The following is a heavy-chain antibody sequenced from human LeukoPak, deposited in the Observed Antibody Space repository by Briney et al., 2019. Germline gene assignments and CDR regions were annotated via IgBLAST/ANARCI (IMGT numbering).Heavy chain of an antibody. CDR2: FDPEDGEA. Sequence: ASAKVSCKVSGYTLTELSMHWVRQAPGKGLEWMGGFDPEDGEAIYAQKFQGRVTMTEDTSTDTAYMELSSLRSEDTAVYYCATWVWFRELFNYFDYWGQGTLVTVSS. D-gene: IGHD3-10*01. CDR3: ATWVWFRELFNYFDY. J-gene: IGHJ4*02. CDR1: GYTLTELS. V-gene: IGHV1-24*01.